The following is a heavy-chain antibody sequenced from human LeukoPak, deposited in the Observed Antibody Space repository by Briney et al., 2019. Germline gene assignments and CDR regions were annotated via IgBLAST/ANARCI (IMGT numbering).Heavy chain of an antibody. J-gene: IGHJ4*02. CDR3: AKEVGASFTY. V-gene: IGHV3-23*01. D-gene: IGHD2-2*01. CDR1: GFIFSNYG. Sequence: GGSLRVSCAASGFIFSNYGMSWVRQAPGKGLVWVSSISGSGVPTYYADSVKGRFTVSRDNSKSTLYLQMSSLRAEDTAVYYCAKEVGASFTYWGQGTLVTVSS. CDR2: ISGSGVPT.